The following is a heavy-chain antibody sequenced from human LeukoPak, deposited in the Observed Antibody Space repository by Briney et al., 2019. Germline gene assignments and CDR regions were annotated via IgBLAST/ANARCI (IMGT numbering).Heavy chain of an antibody. CDR1: RLAPTAYV. CDR2: NNRDGSST. J-gene: IGHJ4*01. Sequence: GGSLRPSCAASRLAPTAYVMHSGREAPGPQPVCVARNNRDGSSTAYADSLKSRFTISVDTSKNTLYLIMSSLRAADTAVYYCARDSVEYYIFDYWGKGTLVTVSS. D-gene: IGHD2/OR15-2a*01. V-gene: IGHV3-74*01. CDR3: ARDSVEYYIFDY.